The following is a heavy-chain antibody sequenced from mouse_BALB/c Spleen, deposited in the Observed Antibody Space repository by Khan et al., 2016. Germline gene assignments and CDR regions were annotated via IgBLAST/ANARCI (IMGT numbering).Heavy chain of an antibody. V-gene: IGHV2-6-7*01. D-gene: IGHD2-12*01. CDR2: IWADGGT. J-gene: IGHJ3*01. Sequence: VKLEESGPGLVAPSQSLSITCTVSGFSLTGYGVNWVRQPPGKGLEWLGKIWADGGTDYNSAIKSRVSISKDNSKSQVFLKVNSRQTDDTANYYCSSDYDGFAYWGQGTLVIVSA. CDR1: GFSLTGYG. CDR3: SSDYDGFAY.